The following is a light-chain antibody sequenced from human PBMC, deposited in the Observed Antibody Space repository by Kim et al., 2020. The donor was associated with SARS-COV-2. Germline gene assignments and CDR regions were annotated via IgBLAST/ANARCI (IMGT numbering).Light chain of an antibody. CDR3: QQSYVAPRT. CDR2: DAS. V-gene: IGKV1-39*01. Sequence: DIQMTQSPSSLSASVGDRVIITCRASQTVSNYLNWYQQKPGKAPYLLIYDASSLQTGVPSRFSGSGSGTEFSLTIDSLQPEDFATYYCQQSYVAPRTFDQGTKVDIK. CDR1: QTVSNY. J-gene: IGKJ1*01.